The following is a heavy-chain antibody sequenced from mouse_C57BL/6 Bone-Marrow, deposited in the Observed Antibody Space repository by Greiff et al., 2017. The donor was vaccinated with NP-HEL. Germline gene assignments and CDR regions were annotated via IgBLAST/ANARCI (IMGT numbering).Heavy chain of an antibody. Sequence: VQLQQPGAELVKPGASVKLSCKASGYTFTSYWMQWVKQRPGQGLEWIGEIDPSDSYTNYNQKFKGKATLTVDTSSSTAYMQLSSLTSEDSAVYYCARDADCCYFLCAFWPQGTRLSVSA. CDR2: IDPSDSYT. CDR3: ARDADCCYFLCAF. V-gene: IGHV1-50*01. CDR1: GYTFTSYW. D-gene: IGHD2-12*01. J-gene: IGHJ3*01.